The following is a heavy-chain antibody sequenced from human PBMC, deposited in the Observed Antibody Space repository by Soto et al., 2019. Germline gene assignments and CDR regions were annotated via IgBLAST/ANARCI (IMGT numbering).Heavy chain of an antibody. CDR2: ISACHGNT. CDR3: ARSGPTAGY. V-gene: IGHV1-18*01. Sequence: QVQLVQSGAEVKKPGASVKVSCKASGYTFTSYAISWVRQAAGQGLEWMGWISACHGNTXYAQKLQGRVTMTTDTXXXXXXXXXXXXXXXXXXXXXCARSGPTAGYWGQGTLVTVSS. J-gene: IGHJ4*02. CDR1: GYTFTSYA. D-gene: IGHD3-10*01.